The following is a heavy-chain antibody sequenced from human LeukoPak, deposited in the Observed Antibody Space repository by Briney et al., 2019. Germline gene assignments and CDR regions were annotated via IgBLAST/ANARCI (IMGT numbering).Heavy chain of an antibody. J-gene: IGHJ3*02. CDR1: GGSISSYY. CDR3: ARFGLGKRIEVAGIPFDI. D-gene: IGHD6-19*01. V-gene: IGHV4-59*12. Sequence: PSETLSLTCTVSGGSISSYYWSWIRQPPGKGLECIGYIYYSGSTNYNPSLKSRVTISVDTSKNQFSLKLSSVTAADTAVYYCARFGLGKRIEVAGIPFDIWGQGTMVTVSS. CDR2: IYYSGST.